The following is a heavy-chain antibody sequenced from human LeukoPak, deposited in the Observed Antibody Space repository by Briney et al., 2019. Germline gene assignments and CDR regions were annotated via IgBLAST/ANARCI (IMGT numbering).Heavy chain of an antibody. CDR1: GFIVSSNY. J-gene: IGHJ6*03. D-gene: IGHD4-11*01. CDR2: IYSGGST. CDR3: ARENTVSSSYYYMDV. Sequence: GGSLRLSCAASGFIVSSNYMSWVRQAPGKGLEWVSVIYSGGSTYYADSVKGRFTISRDNSKNTLYLQMNSLRAEDTAVYYCARENTVSSSYYYMDVWGKGTTVTVSS. V-gene: IGHV3-53*01.